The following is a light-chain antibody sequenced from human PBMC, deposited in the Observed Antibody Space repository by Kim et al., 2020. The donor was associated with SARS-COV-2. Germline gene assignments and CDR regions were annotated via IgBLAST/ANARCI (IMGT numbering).Light chain of an antibody. CDR3: QQYNNWPPTYT. Sequence: GKRATVPWRARKGVSNNVAWYQPKPGDAPRLLIYGAYTRATGVPARCSGSRSGTEFTLAISSLQSEDCAVYYCQQYNNWPPTYTFGQGTKLEI. CDR2: GAY. CDR1: KGVSNN. V-gene: IGKV3-15*01. J-gene: IGKJ2*01.